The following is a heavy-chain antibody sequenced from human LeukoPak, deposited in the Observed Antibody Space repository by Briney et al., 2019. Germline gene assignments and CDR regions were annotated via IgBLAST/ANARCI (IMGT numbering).Heavy chain of an antibody. CDR2: ISSNGGST. CDR3: ARDRGGDYVYDY. D-gene: IGHD4-17*01. J-gene: IGHJ4*02. V-gene: IGHV3-64*01. Sequence: GGSLRLSCAASGFAFSSYAMHWVRQAPGKGLEYVSAISSNGGSTYYANSVKGRFTISRDNSKNTLYLQMGSLRAEDMAVYYCARDRGGDYVYDYWGQGTLVTVSS. CDR1: GFAFSSYA.